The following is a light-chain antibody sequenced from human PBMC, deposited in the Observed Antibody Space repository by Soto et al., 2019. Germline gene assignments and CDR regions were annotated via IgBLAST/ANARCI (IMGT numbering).Light chain of an antibody. Sequence: IQLTQSPSSLSASVGDRVTITCRASQGISSYLAWYQQKPGKAPKLLIYAASTLQSGVPSRFSGYGSGTDFTLTISSLQPEDFATYYCQQANSFPLTFGGGTKVDIK. J-gene: IGKJ4*01. CDR3: QQANSFPLT. V-gene: IGKV1-9*01. CDR2: AAS. CDR1: QGISSY.